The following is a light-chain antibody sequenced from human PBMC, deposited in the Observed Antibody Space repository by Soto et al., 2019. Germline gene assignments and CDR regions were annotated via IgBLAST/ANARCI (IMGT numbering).Light chain of an antibody. V-gene: IGKV1-33*01. Sequence: DIQMTQSPSSLSASVGDRVTITCQASQDITSYLSWYQHKPGKAPKLLIYDASILEAGVPSRFSGSGSGTDFTFTSSSLQPEDVATYYCQHCDYLPIFGPGTTVDFK. CDR3: QHCDYLPI. CDR2: DAS. CDR1: QDITSY. J-gene: IGKJ3*01.